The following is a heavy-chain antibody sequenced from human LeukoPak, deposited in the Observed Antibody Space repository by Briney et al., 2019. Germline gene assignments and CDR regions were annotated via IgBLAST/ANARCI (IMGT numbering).Heavy chain of an antibody. D-gene: IGHD2-2*01. J-gene: IGHJ4*02. CDR3: ARQAVPAATLFYYFDY. CDR2: IYYSGST. CDR1: GGSISSSSYY. V-gene: IGHV4-39*01. Sequence: KPSETLSLTCTVSGGSISSSSYYWGWIRQPPGKGLEWIGSIYYSGSTYYNPSLKSRVTISVDTSKNQFSLKLSSVTAADTAVYYCARQAVPAATLFYYFDYWGQGTLVTVSS.